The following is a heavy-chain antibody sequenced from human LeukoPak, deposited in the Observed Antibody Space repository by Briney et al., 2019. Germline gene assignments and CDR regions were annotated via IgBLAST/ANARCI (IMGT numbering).Heavy chain of an antibody. CDR3: ARTTVPNAGTPIFDY. D-gene: IGHD4-17*01. CDR1: GGSISSYY. V-gene: IGHV4-59*01. Sequence: PSETLSLTCTVSGGSISSYYWSWIRQPPGKGLEWIGYIYYSESTNYNPSLKSRVTISVDTSKNQFSLKLSSVTAADTAVYYCARTTVPNAGTPIFDYWGQGTLVTVSS. CDR2: IYYSEST. J-gene: IGHJ4*02.